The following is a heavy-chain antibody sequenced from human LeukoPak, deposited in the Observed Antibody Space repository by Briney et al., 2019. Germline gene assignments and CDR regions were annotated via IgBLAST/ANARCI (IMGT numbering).Heavy chain of an antibody. J-gene: IGHJ4*02. V-gene: IGHV3-23*01. CDR2: IIGIGDGT. D-gene: IGHD3-10*01. Sequence: PGGSLRLSSAASEFTSSGYATSGVRPAPRKGRGWGSAIIGIGDGTYYTDSVQGRFTISRDNSKTTLYLQMNSLRAEDTAVYYCAKDYYYYGSGRPGVFVYWGEGALVTVSS. CDR1: EFTSSGYA. CDR3: AKDYYYYGSGRPGVFVY.